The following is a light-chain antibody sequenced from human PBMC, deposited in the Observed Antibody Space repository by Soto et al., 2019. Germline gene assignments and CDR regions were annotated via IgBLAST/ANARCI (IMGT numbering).Light chain of an antibody. Sequence: QSVLTQSPSASASLGASVKLTCTLSSGHSSYAIAWHQQQPEKGPRYLMKLNSDGSHSKGDGIPDRFSGSSSGAERYLTISSLQSEDEADYYCQTWGTGIRVFGGRTKLTV. CDR2: LNSDGSH. CDR3: QTWGTGIRV. V-gene: IGLV4-69*01. J-gene: IGLJ2*01. CDR1: SGHSSYA.